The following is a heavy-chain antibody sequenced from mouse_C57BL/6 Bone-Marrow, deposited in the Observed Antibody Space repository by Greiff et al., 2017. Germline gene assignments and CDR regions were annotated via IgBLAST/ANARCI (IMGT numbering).Heavy chain of an antibody. CDR2: ITYDGSN. D-gene: IGHD2-3*01. CDR3: ARGDYDGYFLRYAMDY. V-gene: IGHV3-6*01. J-gene: IGHJ4*01. Sequence: ESGPGLVKPSQSLSLTCSVTGYSITSGYYWNWIRQFPGNKLEWMGYITYDGSNNYNPSLKNRISITRDTSKNQFFLKLNSVTPEDTATYYCARGDYDGYFLRYAMDYWGQGTSVTVSS. CDR1: GYSITSGYY.